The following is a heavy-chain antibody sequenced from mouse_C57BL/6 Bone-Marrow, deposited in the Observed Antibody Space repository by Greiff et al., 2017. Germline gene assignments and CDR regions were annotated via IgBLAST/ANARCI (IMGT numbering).Heavy chain of an antibody. CDR3: ARWVLRYPDY. J-gene: IGHJ2*01. CDR1: GYTFTSYW. CDR2: IDPSDSYT. V-gene: IGHV1-69*01. Sequence: QVQLQQPGAELVMPGASVKLSCKASGYTFTSYWMHWVKQRPGQGLEWIGEIDPSDSYTNYNQKFKGKSTLTVDKSSGTAYMQLSSLTSEDSAVYYCARWVLRYPDYWVQGTTRPVCS. D-gene: IGHD1-1*01.